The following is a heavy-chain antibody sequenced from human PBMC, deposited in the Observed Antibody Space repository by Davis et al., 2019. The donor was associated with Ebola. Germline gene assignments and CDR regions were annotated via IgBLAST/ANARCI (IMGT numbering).Heavy chain of an antibody. J-gene: IGHJ6*02. V-gene: IGHV1-18*01. CDR2: ISAYNGNT. D-gene: IGHD2-15*01. Sequence: ASVKVSCKASGCTFSSYAISWVRQAPGQGLEWMGWISAYNGNTNYAQKLQGRVTMTTDTSTSTAYMELRSLTSDDTAVYYCARGGRFYYYGMDVWGQGTTVTVSS. CDR3: ARGGRFYYYGMDV. CDR1: GCTFSSYA.